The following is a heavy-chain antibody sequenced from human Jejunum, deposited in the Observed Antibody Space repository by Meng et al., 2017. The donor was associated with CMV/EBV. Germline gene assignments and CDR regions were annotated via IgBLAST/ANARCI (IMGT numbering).Heavy chain of an antibody. CDR3: ASDITGNSYAYDS. D-gene: IGHD3-16*01. CDR1: GGTLSSYV. Sequence: SGGTLSSYVISWVRQAPGQGLEWMGRIIPIIGRPHHAQRFQDRVSVTADKATSTVYMELRTLTSEDTAVYFCASDITGNSYAYDSWGQGTLVTVSS. CDR2: IIPIIGRP. J-gene: IGHJ5*01. V-gene: IGHV1-69*04.